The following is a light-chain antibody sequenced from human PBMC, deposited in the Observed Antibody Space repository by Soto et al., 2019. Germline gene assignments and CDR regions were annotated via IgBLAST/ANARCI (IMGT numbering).Light chain of an antibody. V-gene: IGKV3-20*01. CDR1: KTIINNY. Sequence: EVVLTQSPDPLSSSPGERVTLSCRASKTIINNYLAWYQQKPGQAPRLLIYDASTRATFIPDRVSCSESGTDFNLTISRLEPEDFAVYYCHRYGASHPFTLGQGKRLAIK. CDR2: DAS. J-gene: IGKJ5*01. CDR3: HRYGASHPFT.